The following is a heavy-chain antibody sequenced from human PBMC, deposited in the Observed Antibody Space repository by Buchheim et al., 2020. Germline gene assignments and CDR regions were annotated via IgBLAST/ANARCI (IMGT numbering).Heavy chain of an antibody. J-gene: IGHJ6*02. Sequence: QVQLVESGGGVVQPGRSLRLSCAASGFTFSSYGMHWVRQAPGKGLEWVAVISYDGSNKYYADSVKGRFTISRDTSKNTLYLQMNSLRAEDTAVYYCAKGSGYYLYFGMDVWGQGTT. CDR1: GFTFSSYG. V-gene: IGHV3-30*18. D-gene: IGHD3-3*01. CDR2: ISYDGSNK. CDR3: AKGSGYYLYFGMDV.